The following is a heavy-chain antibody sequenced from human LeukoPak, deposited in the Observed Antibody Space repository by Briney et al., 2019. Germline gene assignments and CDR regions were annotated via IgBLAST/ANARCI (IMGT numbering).Heavy chain of an antibody. CDR2: INPNSGGT. CDR3: AVAPRWSSGWSGDAFDI. CDR1: GYTFTSYD. J-gene: IGHJ3*02. Sequence: GASVKVSCKASGYTFTSYDINWVRQAPGQGLEWMGWINPNSGGTNYAQKFQGRATMTRDTSISTAYMELSRLRSDDTAVYYCAVAPRWSSGWSGDAFDIWGQGTMVTVSS. D-gene: IGHD6-19*01. V-gene: IGHV1-2*02.